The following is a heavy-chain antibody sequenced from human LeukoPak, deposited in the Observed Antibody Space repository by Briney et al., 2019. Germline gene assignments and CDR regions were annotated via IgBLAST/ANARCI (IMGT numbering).Heavy chain of an antibody. Sequence: PGGSLRLSCAASGFTFSSYSMMWVRQAPGKGLEWVSYISSSSTTIHYADSVKGRFTISRDNAKNSVYLQMNSLRAEDTAVYYCATGAEYCTNGVCYRFDYWGQGTLVTVSS. CDR3: ATGAEYCTNGVCYRFDY. D-gene: IGHD2-8*01. CDR1: GFTFSSYS. CDR2: ISSSSTTI. J-gene: IGHJ4*02. V-gene: IGHV3-48*01.